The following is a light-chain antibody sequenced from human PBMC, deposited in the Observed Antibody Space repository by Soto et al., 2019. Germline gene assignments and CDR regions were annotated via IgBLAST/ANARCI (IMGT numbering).Light chain of an antibody. CDR1: QDINNY. CDR3: QEFDSVPCT. J-gene: IGKJ2*02. CDR2: DAS. V-gene: IGKV1-33*01. Sequence: DIQMTQSPSSLSASVGDRVTITCQASQDINNYLIWYQHKPGTAPKLLIYDASTLGTGVSSRCSGGGSGTHFTFTISSLEPEDIATYYCQEFDSVPCTFGQGTKLELK.